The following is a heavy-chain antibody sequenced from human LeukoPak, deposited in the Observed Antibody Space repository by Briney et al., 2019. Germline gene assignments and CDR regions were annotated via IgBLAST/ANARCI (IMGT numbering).Heavy chain of an antibody. D-gene: IGHD5-18*01. V-gene: IGHV3-23*01. CDR1: GFTFSSYA. J-gene: IGHJ4*02. CDR2: ISGSGGCT. CDR3: AKISRGYSYGLRYYFDY. Sequence: PGGSLRLSCAASGFTFSSYAMSWVRQAPGKGLEWVSAISGSGGCTYYADSVKGRFTISRDNSKNTLYLQMNSLRAEDTAVYYCAKISRGYSYGLRYYFDYWGQGTLVTVSS.